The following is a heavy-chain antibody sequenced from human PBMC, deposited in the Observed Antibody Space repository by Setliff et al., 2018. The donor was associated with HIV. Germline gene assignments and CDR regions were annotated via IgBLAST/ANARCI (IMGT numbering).Heavy chain of an antibody. CDR2: INHSGGT. V-gene: IGHV4-34*01. CDR3: ARGREVKRDTYYDYFYMDV. J-gene: IGHJ6*03. D-gene: IGHD1-26*01. CDR1: GESFTDYF. Sequence: SETLSLTCAVYGESFTDYFWTWIRQSPGKGLEWLGEINHSGGTNQNPSLKSRFIVSADTSKNQFSLRLNSVTAADTAVYYCARGREVKRDTYYDYFYMDVWSRGTAVTVSS.